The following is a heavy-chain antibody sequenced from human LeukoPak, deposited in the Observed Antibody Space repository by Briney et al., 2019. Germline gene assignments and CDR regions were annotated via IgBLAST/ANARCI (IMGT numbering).Heavy chain of an antibody. V-gene: IGHV3-53*01. D-gene: IGHD3-22*01. CDR3: AREGYYDSSGYFGVLLLKRAEGAFDI. CDR2: IYSGGST. Sequence: GGSLRLSCAASGFTVSSNYMSWVRQAPGKGLEWVSVIYSGGSTYYADSVKGRFTISRDNSKNTLYLQMNSLRAEDTAVYYCAREGYYDSSGYFGVLLLKRAEGAFDIWGQGTMVTVSS. J-gene: IGHJ3*02. CDR1: GFTVSSNY.